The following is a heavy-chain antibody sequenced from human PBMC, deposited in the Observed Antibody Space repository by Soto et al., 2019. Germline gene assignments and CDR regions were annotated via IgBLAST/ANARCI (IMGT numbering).Heavy chain of an antibody. V-gene: IGHV4-39*01. Sequence: PSETLSLTCTVSGGSIGSSSYYWGWIRQPPGKGLEWIGSIYYSGSTYYNPSLKSRVTISVDTSKNQFSLKLSSVTAADTAVYYCARGRGIAVAATGYWGQGTLVTVSS. CDR1: GGSIGSSSYY. D-gene: IGHD6-19*01. CDR2: IYYSGST. CDR3: ARGRGIAVAATGY. J-gene: IGHJ4*02.